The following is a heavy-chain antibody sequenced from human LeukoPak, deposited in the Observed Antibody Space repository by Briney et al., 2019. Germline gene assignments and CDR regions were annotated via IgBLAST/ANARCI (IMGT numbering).Heavy chain of an antibody. D-gene: IGHD2-2*02. V-gene: IGHV3-7*01. J-gene: IGHJ4*02. Sequence: GGSLRLSCTASGFTFSSYCMTWVRQAPGKGLEWVANIKQDGSEKYYVDSVKGRFTISRDNAKNSLYLQMNSLRAEDTAVYYCADYTTSRGGFDYWGQGTLVTVSS. CDR1: GFTFSSYC. CDR2: IKQDGSEK. CDR3: ADYTTSRGGFDY.